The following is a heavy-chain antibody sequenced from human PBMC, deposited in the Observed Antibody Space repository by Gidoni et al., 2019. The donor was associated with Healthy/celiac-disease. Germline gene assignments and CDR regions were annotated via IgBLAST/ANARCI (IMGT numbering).Heavy chain of an antibody. D-gene: IGHD3-3*01. CDR3: AKVEYDFWSGSYYYYYGMDV. V-gene: IGHV3-30*18. CDR2: ISFDGINK. Sequence: QVQLVESGGGVVQPGRSLRLSCAASGFAFSTYGMHWVRQAPGKGLEWVAVISFDGINKYYADSVKGRFTISRDNSKNTLYLQMNSLRAEDTAVYYCAKVEYDFWSGSYYYYYGMDVWGQGTTVTVSS. J-gene: IGHJ6*02. CDR1: GFAFSTYG.